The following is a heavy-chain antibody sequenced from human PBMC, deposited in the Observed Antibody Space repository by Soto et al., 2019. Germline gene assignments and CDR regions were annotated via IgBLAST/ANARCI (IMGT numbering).Heavy chain of an antibody. V-gene: IGHV1-69*13. Sequence: ASVKVSCKASGGTFSSYAISWVRQAPGQGLEWMGGIIPIFGTANYAQKFQGRVTITADESTSTAYMELSSLRSEDTAVYYCAGRYSSSGASSGWYTVYYYGMDVWGQGTTVTVSS. D-gene: IGHD6-19*01. CDR3: AGRYSSSGASSGWYTVYYYGMDV. J-gene: IGHJ6*02. CDR1: GGTFSSYA. CDR2: IIPIFGTA.